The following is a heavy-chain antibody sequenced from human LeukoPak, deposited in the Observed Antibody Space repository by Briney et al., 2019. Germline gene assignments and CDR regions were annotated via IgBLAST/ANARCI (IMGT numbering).Heavy chain of an antibody. J-gene: IGHJ4*02. CDR3: ARWGSIAAARFDY. CDR1: SGSISNYY. CDR2: IYSSGST. Sequence: SETLSLTCTVSSGSISNYYWSWIRQPPGKGLEWIGYIYSSGSTNFNPSLKSRVTISVDTSKNHFSLNLSSVTAADTAVYYCARWGSIAAARFDYWGQGTLVTVSS. V-gene: IGHV4-59*01. D-gene: IGHD6-13*01.